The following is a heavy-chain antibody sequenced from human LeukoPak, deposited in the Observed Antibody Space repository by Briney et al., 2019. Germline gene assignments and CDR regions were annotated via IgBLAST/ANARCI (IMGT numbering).Heavy chain of an antibody. CDR3: ARVSAFYDFWSAYLDY. J-gene: IGHJ4*02. Sequence: SGGSLRLSCAASGFTFSSYAMSWVRQAPGKGLEWVSAISGSGGSTYYADSVKGRFTISRDNSKNTLYLQMNSLRAEDTAVYYCARVSAFYDFWSAYLDYWGQGTLVTVSS. V-gene: IGHV3-23*01. CDR1: GFTFSSYA. D-gene: IGHD3-3*01. CDR2: ISGSGGST.